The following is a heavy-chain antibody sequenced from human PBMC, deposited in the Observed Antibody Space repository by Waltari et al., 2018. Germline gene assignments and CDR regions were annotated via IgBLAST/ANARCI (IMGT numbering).Heavy chain of an antibody. CDR1: GVPFSRVT. CDR3: ASAPRPEVSAPFDF. D-gene: IGHD2-8*01. CDR2: ISGIGDIT. V-gene: IGHV3-23*04. Sequence: EVQLVESGGGLVQPGGLLGLSCAGSGVPFSRVTMHWVRQAPGKGLEWVSGISGIGDITSYADSVKGRFTISRDTSKNTLYLLLNSLRPGDTAIYYCASAPRPEVSAPFDFWGRGTLVT. J-gene: IGHJ4*02.